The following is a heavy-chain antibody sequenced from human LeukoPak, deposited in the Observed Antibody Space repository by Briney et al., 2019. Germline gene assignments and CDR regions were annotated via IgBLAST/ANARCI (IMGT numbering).Heavy chain of an antibody. V-gene: IGHV3-11*04. CDR3: ARGGDSSGWPDY. CDR1: GFTFSDYY. CDR2: ISTSGPPI. Sequence: PGGSLRLSCAASGFTFSDYYMNWIRQAPGKGLEWVSYISTSGPPIYYADSVKGRFTISRDNAKNSLYLQMNSLRVEDTAGYYCARGGDSSGWPDYWGQGTLVTVSS. D-gene: IGHD6-19*01. J-gene: IGHJ4*02.